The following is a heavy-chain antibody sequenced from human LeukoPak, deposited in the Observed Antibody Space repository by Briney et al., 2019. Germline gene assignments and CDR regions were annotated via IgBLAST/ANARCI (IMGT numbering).Heavy chain of an antibody. J-gene: IGHJ6*03. D-gene: IGHD2-2*01. Sequence: PGGSLRLSCAASGFTFSSYSMNWVRQAPGKGLEWVSSISSSSSYIYYADSVKGRFTISRDNAKNSLYLQMNSLRAEDTAVYYCARGPQDIVVAYYYYYMDVWGKGTTVTVSS. CDR1: GFTFSSYS. CDR2: ISSSSSYI. CDR3: ARGPQDIVVAYYYYYMDV. V-gene: IGHV3-21*01.